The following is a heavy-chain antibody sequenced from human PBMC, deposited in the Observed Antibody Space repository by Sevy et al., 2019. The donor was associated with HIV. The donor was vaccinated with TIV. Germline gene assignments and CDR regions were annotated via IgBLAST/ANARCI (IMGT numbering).Heavy chain of an antibody. CDR3: ARDPSYDSWSGYRGEYGMDV. J-gene: IGHJ6*02. Sequence: ASVKVSCKASGGTFSSYAISWVRQAPGQGLEWMGGIIPIFGTANYTQKFQGRVTITADESTSTAYMELSSLRSEDTAVYYCARDPSYDSWSGYRGEYGMDVWGQGTTVTVSS. D-gene: IGHD3-3*01. V-gene: IGHV1-69*13. CDR1: GGTFSSYA. CDR2: IIPIFGTA.